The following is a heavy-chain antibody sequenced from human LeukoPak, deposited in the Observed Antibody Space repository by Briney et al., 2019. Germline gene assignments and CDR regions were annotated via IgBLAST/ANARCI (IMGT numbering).Heavy chain of an antibody. J-gene: IGHJ4*02. D-gene: IGHD2-2*01. CDR1: VYTLTELS. Sequence: ASVKVSGKVSVYTLTELSMHWVRQAPGKGLEWMGGFDPEDGETIYAQKFQGRVTMTEDTSTDTAYMELSSLRSEDTAVYYCATRAPAAHESNYFDYWGQGTLVTVSS. V-gene: IGHV1-24*01. CDR2: FDPEDGET. CDR3: ATRAPAAHESNYFDY.